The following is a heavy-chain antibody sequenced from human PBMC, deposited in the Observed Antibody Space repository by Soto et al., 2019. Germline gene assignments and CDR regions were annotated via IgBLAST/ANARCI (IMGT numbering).Heavy chain of an antibody. CDR3: ARDSYYYFWSGYQYYYDGMDD. V-gene: IGHV4-4*07. CDR2: IDTSGST. Sequence: PTGSLSLTCTVSGCSISRYDMSWVREPAGKGLEWIGRIDTSGSTNYNPSLKSRVTMSVDTSKNQFSLKLSSVTAADTTVYYCARDSYYYFWSGYQYYYDGMDDWGQGTTVTVSS. D-gene: IGHD3-3*01. J-gene: IGHJ6*02. CDR1: GCSISRYD.